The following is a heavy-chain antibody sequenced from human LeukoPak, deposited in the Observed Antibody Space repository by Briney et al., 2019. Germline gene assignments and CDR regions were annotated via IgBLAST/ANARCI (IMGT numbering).Heavy chain of an antibody. CDR1: GGSVSSYY. CDR3: ARGLRPSYFDY. Sequence: SETLSLTCTVSGGSVSSYYWSWIRQPPGKGLEWIGYIYYSGSTNYNPSLKSRVTISVDTSKNQFSLKLSSVTAADTAVYYCARGLRPSYFDYWGQGTLVTVSS. V-gene: IGHV4-59*02. CDR2: IYYSGST. J-gene: IGHJ4*02.